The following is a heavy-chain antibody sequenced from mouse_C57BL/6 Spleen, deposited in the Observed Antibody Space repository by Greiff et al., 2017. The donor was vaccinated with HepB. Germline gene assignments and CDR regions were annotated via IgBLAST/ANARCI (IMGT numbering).Heavy chain of an antibody. J-gene: IGHJ4*01. D-gene: IGHD6-2*01. CDR2: INPNNGDT. CDR1: GYTFTDYN. Sequence: SGPELVKPGASVKMSCKASGYTFTDYNMHWVKQSHGKSLEWIGYINPNNGDTSYNQKFKGKATLTVNKSSSTAYMELRSLTSEDSAVYYCARGLYHYYAMDYWGQGTSVTVSS. V-gene: IGHV1-22*01. CDR3: ARGLYHYYAMDY.